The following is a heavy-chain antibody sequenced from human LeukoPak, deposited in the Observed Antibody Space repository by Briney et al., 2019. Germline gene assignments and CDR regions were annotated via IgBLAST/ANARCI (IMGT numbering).Heavy chain of an antibody. Sequence: SETLSPTCAVSGGSISSSNWWSWVRRPPGKGLEWIGEIYHSGSTNYNPSLKSRVTISVDKSKNQFSLKLSSVTAADTAVYYCARSGDCSSTSCEEYGMDVWGQGTTVTVSS. J-gene: IGHJ6*02. CDR3: ARSGDCSSTSCEEYGMDV. CDR1: GGSISSSNW. CDR2: IYHSGST. D-gene: IGHD2-2*01. V-gene: IGHV4-4*02.